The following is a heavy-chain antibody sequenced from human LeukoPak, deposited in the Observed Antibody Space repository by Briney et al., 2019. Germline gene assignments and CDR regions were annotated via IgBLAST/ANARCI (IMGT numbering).Heavy chain of an antibody. V-gene: IGHV3-7*01. CDR3: ARETPRRGETRDGYR. CDR2: IKEDGSET. D-gene: IGHD5-24*01. CDR1: GFIFKKYW. Sequence: GGSLRLSCAASGFIFKKYWMNWVRQVPGKGLECLANIKEDGSETYYADSVKGRFTISRDNPKNLLFLQINSLRVEDTAIYYCARETPRRGETRDGYRWGQGTVVTVSS. J-gene: IGHJ4*02.